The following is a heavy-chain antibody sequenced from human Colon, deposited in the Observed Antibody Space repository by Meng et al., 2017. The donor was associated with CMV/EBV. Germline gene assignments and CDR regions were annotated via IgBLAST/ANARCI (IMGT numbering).Heavy chain of an antibody. CDR3: AIVNGDYYYGMDV. Sequence: SETLSLTCNVSGGSVYSYYWGWIRQPPGKGLEWIGYIYYSGSTRYNPSLESRVTISIAMSKNHFSLEVRSVTAADTAVYYCAIVNGDYYYGMDVWGQGTPVTVSS. J-gene: IGHJ6*02. CDR1: GGSVYSYY. CDR2: IYYSGST. V-gene: IGHV4-59*02. D-gene: IGHD1-1*01.